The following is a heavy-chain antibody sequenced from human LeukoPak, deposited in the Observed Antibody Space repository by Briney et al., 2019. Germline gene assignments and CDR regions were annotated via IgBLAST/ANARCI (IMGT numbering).Heavy chain of an antibody. CDR2: ISAYNGNT. CDR1: GYTFTSYG. D-gene: IGHD3-22*01. V-gene: IGHV1-18*01. J-gene: IGHJ4*02. CDR3: ARPNYDSSGYKRYYFDY. Sequence: ASVKVSCKASGYTFTSYGISWVRQAPGQGLEWMGWISAYNGNTNYAQKLQGRVTMTTDTSTSTAYMELRSLRSDDTAVYYCARPNYDSSGYKRYYFDYWGQGTLVTVSS.